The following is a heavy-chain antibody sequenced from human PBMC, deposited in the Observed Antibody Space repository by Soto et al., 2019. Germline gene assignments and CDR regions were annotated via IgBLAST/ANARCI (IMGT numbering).Heavy chain of an antibody. Sequence: GASVKVSCKASGGTFSSYAISWVRQAPGQGLEWMGGIIPIFGTANYTQKFQGRVTITADESTSTAYMELSSLRSEDTAVYYCASLLGYYYDSSGKALDVWGQGTTVTVSS. CDR3: ASLLGYYYDSSGKALDV. J-gene: IGHJ6*02. CDR2: IIPIFGTA. D-gene: IGHD3-22*01. CDR1: GGTFSSYA. V-gene: IGHV1-69*13.